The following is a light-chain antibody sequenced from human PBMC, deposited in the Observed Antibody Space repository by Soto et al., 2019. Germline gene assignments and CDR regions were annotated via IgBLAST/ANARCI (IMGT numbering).Light chain of an antibody. V-gene: IGKV1-33*01. CDR3: QKYDNLPLT. J-gene: IGKJ4*01. CDR1: HDISNY. CDR2: DAS. Sequence: DIQMTQSTSSLSASVGDRVTITCQASHDISNYLNWSQQKPGKAHNLLIYDASNLVTGVPSRFSGSGSGTDFTFTISILQTEDIATSYCQKYDNLPLTFGGGTKVAIK.